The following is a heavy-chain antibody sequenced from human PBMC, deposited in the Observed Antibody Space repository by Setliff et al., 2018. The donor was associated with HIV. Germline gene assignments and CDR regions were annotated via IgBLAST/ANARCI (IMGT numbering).Heavy chain of an antibody. J-gene: IGHJ4*02. V-gene: IGHV3-21*01. Sequence: RGESLKISCAASGFTFSNYNMNWVRQAPWKGLEWVSSISYDSRFIYHADSMKGRFTISRDNAKKLVYLQMNSLRAEDTAIYYCARDRASSGYYARFDHWGQGTLVTVSS. CDR3: ARDRASSGYYARFDH. D-gene: IGHD3-22*01. CDR2: ISYDSRFI. CDR1: GFTFSNYN.